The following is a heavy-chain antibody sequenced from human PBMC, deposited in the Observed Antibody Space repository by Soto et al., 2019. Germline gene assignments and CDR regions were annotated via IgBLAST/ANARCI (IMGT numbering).Heavy chain of an antibody. CDR1: GYTFTSYG. Sequence: GASVKVSCKASGYTFTSYGISWVRQAPGQGLEWMGWISAYNGNTNYAQKLQGRVTMTTDTSTSTAYMELRSLRSDDTAVYYCARAPSIVVVPAGYMDVWGKGTTVTVSS. CDR2: ISAYNGNT. D-gene: IGHD2-2*01. CDR3: ARAPSIVVVPAGYMDV. V-gene: IGHV1-18*01. J-gene: IGHJ6*03.